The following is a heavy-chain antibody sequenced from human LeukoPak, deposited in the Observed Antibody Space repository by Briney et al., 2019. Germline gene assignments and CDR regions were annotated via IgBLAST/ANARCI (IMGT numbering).Heavy chain of an antibody. CDR3: ARDPLVTTVPTHSAFDI. V-gene: IGHV3-66*01. J-gene: IGHJ3*02. D-gene: IGHD4-17*01. Sequence: GGSLRLSCAASGFTVSSNYMSWVRQAPGKGLEWVSVIYSGGSTYYADSVKGRFTISSDNSKNTLYLQMNSLRAEDTAVYYCARDPLVTTVPTHSAFDIWGQGTMVTVSS. CDR1: GFTVSSNY. CDR2: IYSGGST.